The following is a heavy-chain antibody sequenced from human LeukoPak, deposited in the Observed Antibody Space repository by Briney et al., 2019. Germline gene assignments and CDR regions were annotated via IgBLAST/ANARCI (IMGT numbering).Heavy chain of an antibody. CDR1: GGSISSSSYY. CDR3: ARVMITFGGVIPDHDAFDI. J-gene: IGHJ3*02. D-gene: IGHD3-16*02. V-gene: IGHV4-39*07. CDR2: IYYSGST. Sequence: SETLSLTCTVSGGSISSSSYYWGWIRQPPGKGLEWIGSIYYSGSTYYNPSLKSRVTISVDTSKNQFSLKLSSVTAADTAVYYCARVMITFGGVIPDHDAFDIWGQGTMVTVSS.